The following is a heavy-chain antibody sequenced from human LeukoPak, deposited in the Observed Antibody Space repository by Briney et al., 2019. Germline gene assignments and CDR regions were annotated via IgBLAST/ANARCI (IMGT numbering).Heavy chain of an antibody. CDR2: INLNSGGT. V-gene: IGHV1-2*02. D-gene: IGHD3-22*01. Sequence: GASVKVSCKTSGYSFTDYYLHWVRQAPGQGLEWMGWINLNSGGTNYAQKFQGRVTMTRDTSISTAYMELSRLRSDDTAVYYCARDDSSGYYYDYWGQGTLVTVSS. J-gene: IGHJ4*02. CDR3: ARDDSSGYYYDY. CDR1: GYSFTDYY.